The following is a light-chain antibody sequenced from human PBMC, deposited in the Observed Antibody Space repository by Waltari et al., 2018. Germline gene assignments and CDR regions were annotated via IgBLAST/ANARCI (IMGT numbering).Light chain of an antibody. CDR2: SAS. V-gene: IGKV3-11*01. CDR1: QSVTNS. J-gene: IGKJ1*01. CDR3: QQRSNWPRT. Sequence: EIVLTQSPDTLSLSPGESATLSCRASQSVTNSLALYQQKPGQAPRLLIYSASNRATGVPARFSGSGSGTDFTLTISSLEPEDFAVYYCQQRSNWPRTFGQGTKVEIK.